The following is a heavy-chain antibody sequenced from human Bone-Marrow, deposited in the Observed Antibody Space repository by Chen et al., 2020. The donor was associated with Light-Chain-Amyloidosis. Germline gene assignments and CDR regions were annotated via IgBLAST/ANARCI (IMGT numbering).Heavy chain of an antibody. CDR1: GYTFPNYW. V-gene: IGHV5-51*01. CDR3: ARRRDGYNFDY. Sequence: DVQLEQSGPEVKKPGESLKISCTGAGYTFPNYWIGWVRQMPGKGLERMGVIYPDDSDARYSPSVEGQVTISADKSITTAYLQWRSLKASDTAMYYCARRRDGYNFDYWGQGTLVTVSS. D-gene: IGHD5-12*01. J-gene: IGHJ4*02. CDR2: IYPDDSDA.